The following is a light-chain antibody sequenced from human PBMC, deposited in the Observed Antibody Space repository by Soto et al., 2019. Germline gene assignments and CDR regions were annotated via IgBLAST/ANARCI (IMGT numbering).Light chain of an antibody. J-gene: IGKJ4*01. V-gene: IGKV3-11*01. CDR2: DAS. Sequence: EIVLTQSPATLSLSPGERATLSCRASQSVSSYLAWYQQKPGQAPRLLIYDASNRATGIPARFSGSGSGTDFTLTISGLEPDDFAVYYCQQRRDWPSTFGGGTKVQIK. CDR1: QSVSSY. CDR3: QQRRDWPST.